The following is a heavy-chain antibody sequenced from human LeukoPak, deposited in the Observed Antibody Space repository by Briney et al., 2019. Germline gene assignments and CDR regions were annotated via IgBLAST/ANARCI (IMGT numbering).Heavy chain of an antibody. CDR1: GFTFSDYY. D-gene: IGHD2-2*01. CDR3: ARNAFEYYFDY. CDR2: ISSSSSYT. J-gene: IGHJ4*02. Sequence: GGSLRLSCAASGFTFSDYYMSWIRQAPGKGLEWVSYISSSSSYTNYADSVKGRFTISRDNAKNSLYLQMNSLRAEDTAVYYCARNAFEYYFDYWGQGTLVTVAS. V-gene: IGHV3-11*03.